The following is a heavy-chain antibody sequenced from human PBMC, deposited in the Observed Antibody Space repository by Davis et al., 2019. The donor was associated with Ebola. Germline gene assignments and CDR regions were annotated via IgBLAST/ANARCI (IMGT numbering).Heavy chain of an antibody. CDR2: ISGSGGST. CDR3: ARADIYSSSWYGTYYFDY. CDR1: GFTFSNAW. V-gene: IGHV3-23*01. D-gene: IGHD6-13*01. J-gene: IGHJ4*02. Sequence: GESLKISCAASGFTFSNAWMSWVRQAPGKGLEWVSAISGSGGSTYYADSVKGRFTISRDNSKNTLYLQMNSLRAEDTAVYYCARADIYSSSWYGTYYFDYWGQGTLVTVSS.